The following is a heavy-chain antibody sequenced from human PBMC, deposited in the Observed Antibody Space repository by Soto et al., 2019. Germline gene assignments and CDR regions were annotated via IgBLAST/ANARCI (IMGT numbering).Heavy chain of an antibody. Sequence: PSETLSLTCTVSGGSLSTYYWSWIRQPPGKGLEWIVYMSYSGNSNYNPSLKSRVIMSVDTSKNQVSLKLSSVTAADTAVYYCARTRITSTAATFDPWGQGTLVTVSS. CDR1: GGSLSTYY. CDR2: MSYSGNS. J-gene: IGHJ5*02. D-gene: IGHD1-20*01. CDR3: ARTRITSTAATFDP. V-gene: IGHV4-59*01.